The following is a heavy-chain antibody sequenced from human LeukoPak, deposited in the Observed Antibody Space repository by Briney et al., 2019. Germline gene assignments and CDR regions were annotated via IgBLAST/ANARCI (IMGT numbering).Heavy chain of an antibody. CDR1: GFTFSSHS. D-gene: IGHD4-17*01. V-gene: IGHV3-21*01. CDR3: ASDRLGALDY. Sequence: GGSLRLSCAASGFTFSSHSMNWVRQAPGERLEWVSSISSRSSYIYYADSVKGRFTISRDSAKNSLYLQMNSLRAEDTAVYHCASDRLGALDYWGQGTLVTVSS. J-gene: IGHJ4*02. CDR2: ISSRSSYI.